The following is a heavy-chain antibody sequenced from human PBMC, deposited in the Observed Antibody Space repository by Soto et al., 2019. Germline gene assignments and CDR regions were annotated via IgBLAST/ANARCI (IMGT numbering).Heavy chain of an antibody. D-gene: IGHD5-12*01. CDR3: ARMDIVATIGYYYYYMXV. V-gene: IGHV1-69*02. J-gene: IGHJ6*03. CDR1: GGTFSSYT. Sequence: SVKVSCKASGGTFSSYTTSWVRQAPGQGLEWMGRIIPILGIANYAQKFQGRVTITADKSTSTAYMELSSLRSEDTAVYYRARMDIVATIGYYYYYMXVWGKGTTVTVSS. CDR2: IIPILGIA.